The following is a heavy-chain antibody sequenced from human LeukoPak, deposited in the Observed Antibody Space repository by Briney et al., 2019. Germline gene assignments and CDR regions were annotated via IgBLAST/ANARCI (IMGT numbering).Heavy chain of an antibody. CDR1: GYTFTDYW. CDR2: IYPGDSDT. J-gene: IGHJ5*02. D-gene: IGHD1-1*01. V-gene: IGHV5-51*01. CDR3: AREHAKGYSWFDP. Sequence: GESLKISCKASGYTFTDYWIGWVRQMPGGGPEWMAIIYPGDSDTRYSPSFQGQVTISADKSINTAYLQWSSLTASDTAMYYCAREHAKGYSWFDPWGQGTLVTVSS.